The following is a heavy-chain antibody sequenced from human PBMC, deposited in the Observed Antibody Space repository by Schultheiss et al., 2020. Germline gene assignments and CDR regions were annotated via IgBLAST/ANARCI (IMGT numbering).Heavy chain of an antibody. CDR3: ARDPGGDAFDI. CDR2: IYYSGST. V-gene: IGHV4-38-2*02. CDR1: GYSISSGYY. J-gene: IGHJ3*02. Sequence: SETLSLTCTVSGYSISSGYYWGWIRQPPGKGLEWIGSIYYSGSTYYNPSLKSRVTISVDTSKNQFSLKLSSVTAADTAVYYCARDPGGDAFDIWGQGTMVTVSS. D-gene: IGHD3-10*01.